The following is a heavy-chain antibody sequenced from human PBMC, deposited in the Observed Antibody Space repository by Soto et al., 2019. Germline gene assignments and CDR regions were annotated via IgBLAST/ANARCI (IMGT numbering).Heavy chain of an antibody. CDR3: ARVQHPAYFDY. CDR2: IYYSGNT. Sequence: PSETLSLTCIVSGGSISSNDFYWSWIRQHPGKGLEWIGYIYYSGNTYYNPSLKSRITINLDTSKNQFSLHLSSVTPEDTAVYYCARVQHPAYFDYWGQGTPVTVSS. CDR1: GGSISSNDFY. J-gene: IGHJ4*02. V-gene: IGHV4-30-4*08.